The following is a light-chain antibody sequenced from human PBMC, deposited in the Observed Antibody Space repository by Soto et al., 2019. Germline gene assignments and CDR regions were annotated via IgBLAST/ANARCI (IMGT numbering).Light chain of an antibody. Sequence: DTPMTQSPSSLSASVEDRVIMTCRASQSISNHLNWYQQKPGKAPKLLIFAASSLQSGVPSRFSGSGSGTDFTLTISSLQPEDSAVYYCQQYNSWLWTFGQGTKVAIK. V-gene: IGKV1-27*01. CDR1: QSISNH. CDR2: AAS. J-gene: IGKJ1*01. CDR3: QQYNSWLWT.